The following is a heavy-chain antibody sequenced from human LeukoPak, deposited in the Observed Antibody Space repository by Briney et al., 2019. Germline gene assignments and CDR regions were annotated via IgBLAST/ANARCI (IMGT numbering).Heavy chain of an antibody. CDR3: ARGRWQLAPNYNWFDP. Sequence: GGSLRLSCAASGFTFSSYGMHWVRRAPGKGLEWVAVIWYDGSNKYYADSVKGRFTISRDNSKNTLYLQMNSLRAEDTAVYYCARGRWQLAPNYNWFDPWGQGTLVTVSS. CDR2: IWYDGSNK. V-gene: IGHV3-33*01. D-gene: IGHD2-15*01. CDR1: GFTFSSYG. J-gene: IGHJ5*02.